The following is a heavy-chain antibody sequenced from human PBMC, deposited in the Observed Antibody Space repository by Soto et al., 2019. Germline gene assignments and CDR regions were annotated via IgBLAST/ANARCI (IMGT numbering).Heavy chain of an antibody. CDR2: INAGNGNT. Sequence: ASVKVSCKASGYTFTSYAIDWVRQAPGQRLEWMGWINAGNGNTKYSQKFRGRVTITRDTFADTAYMELSSLRSEDTAVYYCAKDLGYDILTGYSFYYYYAMDVWGQGTTVTVSS. CDR3: AKDLGYDILTGYSFYYYYAMDV. D-gene: IGHD3-9*01. V-gene: IGHV1-3*01. J-gene: IGHJ6*02. CDR1: GYTFTSYA.